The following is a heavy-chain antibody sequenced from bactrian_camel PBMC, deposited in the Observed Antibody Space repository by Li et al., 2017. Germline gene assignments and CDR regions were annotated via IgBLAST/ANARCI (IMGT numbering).Heavy chain of an antibody. CDR3: AADRATRYSSCGGRWLERKYENGLGNVKSADRITA. D-gene: IGHD5*01. Sequence: HVQLVESGGGSVQAGGSMRLSCAASGPLFSRYCVGWFRQVPGKEREGVAAIDSDGSATYIDSVQGRFTISRDNTKNTLYLQMNSLTPEDTAMYYCAADRATRYSSCGGRWLERKYENGLGNVKSADRITAGARGPRSPSP. V-gene: IGHV3S53*01. J-gene: IGHJ4*01. CDR2: IDSDGSA. CDR1: GPLFSRYC.